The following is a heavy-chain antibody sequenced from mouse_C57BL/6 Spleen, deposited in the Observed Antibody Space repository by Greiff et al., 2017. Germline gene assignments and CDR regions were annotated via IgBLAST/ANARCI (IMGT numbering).Heavy chain of an antibody. V-gene: IGHV10-1*01. D-gene: IGHD2-4*01. Sequence: EVHLVESGGGLVQPKGSLKLSCAASGFSFNTYAMTWVRQAPGKGLEWVARLRSKSNNYDTNYADSVKYIFTIARDDSESMLYLQMHNLKTEDTAMEYCVRHSYDYGDYAMDYWGQGTSVTVSS. CDR1: GFSFNTYA. CDR2: LRSKSNNYDT. J-gene: IGHJ4*01. CDR3: VRHSYDYGDYAMDY.